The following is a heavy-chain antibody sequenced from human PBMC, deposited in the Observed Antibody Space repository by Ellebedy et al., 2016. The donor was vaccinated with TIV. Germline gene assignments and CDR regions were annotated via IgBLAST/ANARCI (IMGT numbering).Heavy chain of an antibody. CDR2: LNRDGTTT. CDR3: ARGGFDAYYLDY. CDR1: GFTFSRYW. V-gene: IGHV3-74*01. J-gene: IGHJ4*02. Sequence: GESLKISCVVSGFTFSRYWMHWVRQAPGKGLVWVSRLNRDGTTTDYAGSVEGRVTISRDNAKNTVYLHMNSLRSDDTAVYYCARGGFDAYYLDYWGQGILVTVSS.